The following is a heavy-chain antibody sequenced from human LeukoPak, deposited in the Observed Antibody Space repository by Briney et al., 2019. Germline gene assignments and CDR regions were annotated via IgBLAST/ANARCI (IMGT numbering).Heavy chain of an antibody. Sequence: SETLSLTCTVSGGSISSYYWSWIRQPPGKGLEWIGYIYYSGSTNYNPSLKSRVTISVDMSKNQFSLKLSSVTAADTAVYYCARALITMVRGVMGYYYYYGMDVWGQGTTVTVSS. J-gene: IGHJ6*02. D-gene: IGHD3-10*01. CDR1: GGSISSYY. V-gene: IGHV4-59*01. CDR2: IYYSGST. CDR3: ARALITMVRGVMGYYYYYGMDV.